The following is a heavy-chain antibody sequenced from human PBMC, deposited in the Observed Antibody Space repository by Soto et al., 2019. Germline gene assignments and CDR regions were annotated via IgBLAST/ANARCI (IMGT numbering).Heavy chain of an antibody. D-gene: IGHD2-8*01. Sequence: QVQLVQSGPEVKKPGASVKVSCKASGYTFTNYGFNWVRQAPGQGLEWMGWISAYNGHTKYSQIFQARVILTTETSTSTAYMELRSLTSDDTAVYFCAREVHGTNPLGYWGPGTRVSVSS. J-gene: IGHJ4*02. CDR1: GYTFTNYG. CDR2: ISAYNGHT. CDR3: AREVHGTNPLGY. V-gene: IGHV1-18*01.